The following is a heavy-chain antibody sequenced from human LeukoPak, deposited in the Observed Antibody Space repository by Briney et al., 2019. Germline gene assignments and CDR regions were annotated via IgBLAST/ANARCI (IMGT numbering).Heavy chain of an antibody. D-gene: IGHD3-3*01. CDR2: IYYSGST. CDR1: GGSISSGDYY. Sequence: PSETLSLTCTVSGGSISSGDYYWSWIRQPPGKGLEWLGYIYYSGSTYYNPSLKSRVTISVDTSKNQFSLKLSSVTAADTAVYYCARDPKPTIFGVASFDYWGQGTLVTVSS. J-gene: IGHJ4*02. CDR3: ARDPKPTIFGVASFDY. V-gene: IGHV4-30-4*08.